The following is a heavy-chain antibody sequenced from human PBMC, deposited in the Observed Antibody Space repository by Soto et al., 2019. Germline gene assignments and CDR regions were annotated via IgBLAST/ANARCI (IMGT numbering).Heavy chain of an antibody. CDR3: ARDDPIFGAIPRMDI. CDR1: GFPFSSYT. CDR2: ITTSSSRNI. Sequence: EVQLVESGGGLVKPGGSLRLSCSASGFPFSSYTMYWVRQAPGQGLEWVSSITTSSSRNIFYADSLKGRFTISRDNANNILYLQMNNLRVEDTAVYYCARDDPIFGAIPRMDIWGQGTTVTVSS. V-gene: IGHV3-21*02. J-gene: IGHJ6*02. D-gene: IGHD3-3*01.